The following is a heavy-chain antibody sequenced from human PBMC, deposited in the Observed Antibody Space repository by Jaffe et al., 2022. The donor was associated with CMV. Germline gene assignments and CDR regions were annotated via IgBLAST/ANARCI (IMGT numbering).Heavy chain of an antibody. D-gene: IGHD4-17*01. V-gene: IGHV4-4*02. CDR2: IYHSGST. J-gene: IGHJ3*02. CDR1: GGSISSSNW. Sequence: QVQLQESGPGLVKPSGTLSLTCAVSGGSISSSNWWSWVRQPPGKGLEWIGEIYHSGSTNYNPSLKSRVTISVDKSKNQFSLKLSSVTAADTAVYYCARAELWDYGDYEGYAFDIWGQGTMVTVSS. CDR3: ARAELWDYGDYEGYAFDI.